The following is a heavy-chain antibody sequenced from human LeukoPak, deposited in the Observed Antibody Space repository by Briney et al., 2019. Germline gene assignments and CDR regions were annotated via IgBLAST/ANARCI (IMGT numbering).Heavy chain of an antibody. CDR3: TTDGWTYYDSSNPHRDY. CDR2: IKSKTDGGTT. V-gene: IGHV3-15*01. Sequence: GGSLRFSCAASGFTFSDAWMSWVRQAPGKGLEWIGRIKSKTDGGTTDYATPVKGRFTISRDDSKNMLYLQMNSLRTEDTAMYYCTTDGWTYYDSSNPHRDYWGQGSLVTVSS. D-gene: IGHD3-3*01. CDR1: GFTFSDAW. J-gene: IGHJ4*02.